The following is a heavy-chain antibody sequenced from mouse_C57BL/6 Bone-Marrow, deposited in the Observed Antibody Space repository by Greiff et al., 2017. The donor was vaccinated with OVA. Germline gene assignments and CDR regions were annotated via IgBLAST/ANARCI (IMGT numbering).Heavy chain of an antibody. D-gene: IGHD3-2*02. CDR3: ARETAQATSYYFDD. J-gene: IGHJ2*01. CDR2: IDPSDSYT. V-gene: IGHV1-69*01. CDR1: GYTFTSYW. Sequence: QVQLQQPGAELVMPGASVKLSCKASGYTFTSYWMHWVKQRPGQGLEWIGEIDPSDSYTNYNQKFKGKSTLTVDKSSSTAYMQLSSLTSEDSAVYYCARETAQATSYYFDDWGQGTTLTVSS.